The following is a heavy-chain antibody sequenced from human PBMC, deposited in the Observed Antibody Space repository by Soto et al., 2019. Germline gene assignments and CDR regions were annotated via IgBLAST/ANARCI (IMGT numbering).Heavy chain of an antibody. D-gene: IGHD2-15*01. CDR2: IFSNDER. Sequence: QVTLKESGPVLVKPTETLTLTCTVSGFSLSNAGMGVSWIRQPPGKALEWLAHIFSNDERRFSTSLKNRLSISEDTSKSQVVLIMTNMDPVDTATYYCAQTEDGGRSRTPAGWFDAWGQGSLVTVSS. J-gene: IGHJ5*02. CDR1: GFSLSNAGMG. CDR3: AQTEDGGRSRTPAGWFDA. V-gene: IGHV2-26*01.